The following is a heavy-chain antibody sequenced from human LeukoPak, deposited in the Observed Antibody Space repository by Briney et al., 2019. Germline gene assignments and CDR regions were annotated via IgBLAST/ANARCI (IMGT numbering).Heavy chain of an antibody. J-gene: IGHJ4*02. V-gene: IGHV3-30*02. CDR3: AKGPPIVVVTASLDY. Sequence: DPGGSLRLSCAASGFTFNNYGMYWVRQAPGKGLEWVALIRYDGSNEYYSDSVKGRFTISRDNSKNTLYLQMRSLRVEDTAVYYCAKGPPIVVVTASLDYWGQGTLVTVSS. CDR2: IRYDGSNE. CDR1: GFTFNNYG. D-gene: IGHD2-21*02.